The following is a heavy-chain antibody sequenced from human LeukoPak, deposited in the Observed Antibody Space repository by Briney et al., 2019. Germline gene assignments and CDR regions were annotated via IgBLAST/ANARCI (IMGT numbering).Heavy chain of an antibody. CDR3: ARERVAGTSDY. Sequence: PSETLPLTCTVSGGSVSSGSYYWLWLRPPPGKGLECVGILYYSGSPNYNPSLNSRVTISVHTSKNQFSLKLSSVTAADTAVYYCARERVAGTSDYWGQGTLVTVSS. D-gene: IGHD6-19*01. V-gene: IGHV4-61*01. CDR2: LYYSGSP. J-gene: IGHJ4*02. CDR1: GGSVSSGSYY.